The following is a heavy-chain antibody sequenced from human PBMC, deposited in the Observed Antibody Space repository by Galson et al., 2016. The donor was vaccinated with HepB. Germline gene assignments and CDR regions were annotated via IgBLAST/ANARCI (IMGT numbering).Heavy chain of an antibody. CDR1: GFTFSSHW. J-gene: IGHJ4*02. CDR3: AKSRRYCSGGSCLMYYFDY. D-gene: IGHD2-15*01. V-gene: IGHV3-7*01. Sequence: SLRLSCAASGFTFSSHWMSWVRQAPGKGLEWVANIKQDGSERYYVDSVKGRFTISRDNSKNTLYLQMNSLRAEDTAVCYRAKSRRYCSGGSCLMYYFDYWGQGTLVTVSS. CDR2: IKQDGSER.